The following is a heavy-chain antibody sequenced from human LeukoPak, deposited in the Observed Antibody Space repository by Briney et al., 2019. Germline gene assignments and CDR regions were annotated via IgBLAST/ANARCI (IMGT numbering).Heavy chain of an antibody. CDR1: GYTFTDYY. J-gene: IGHJ4*02. Sequence: ASVKVSCKASGYTFTDYYINWVRQAPGQGLEWMGWINPNSGGTNYAQRFQGRVTMTRDTSISTAYMELSSLRSDDTAVYYCARDGGSGYEYYFDYWGQGTLVTVSS. CDR3: ARDGGSGYEYYFDY. V-gene: IGHV1-2*02. D-gene: IGHD5-12*01. CDR2: INPNSGGT.